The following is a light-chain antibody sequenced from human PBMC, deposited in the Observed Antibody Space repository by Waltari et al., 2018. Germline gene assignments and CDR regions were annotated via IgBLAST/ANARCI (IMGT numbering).Light chain of an antibody. CDR1: SGSLSTTSY. V-gene: IGLV8-61*01. CDR2: KGN. J-gene: IGLJ3*02. CDR3: SLYMGSGIWV. Sequence: QTVVTQEPSLSVSPGGTVTLTCTLSSGSLSTTSYATWYQQTPGQAPRTLVYKGNSRCSGVPDRFSCSILGNKAALTITGAQADDECDYYCSLYMGSGIWVFGGGTKLTVL.